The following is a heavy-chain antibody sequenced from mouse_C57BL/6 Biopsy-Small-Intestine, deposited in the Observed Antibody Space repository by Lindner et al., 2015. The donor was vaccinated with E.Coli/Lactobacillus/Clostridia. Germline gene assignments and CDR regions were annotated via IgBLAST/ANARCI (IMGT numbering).Heavy chain of an antibody. CDR1: GYAFTNYL. D-gene: IGHD2-4*01. CDR2: INPGSGDT. CDR3: ARSNYDYDSY. J-gene: IGHJ2*01. Sequence: LQESGAELVRPGTSVKVSCKASGYAFTNYLIEWAKQRPGQGLEWIGVINPGSGDTNYNEKFKGKATLTADKSSSTAYMQLSSLTSEDSAVYFCARSNYDYDSYWGQGTTLTVSS. V-gene: IGHV1-54*01.